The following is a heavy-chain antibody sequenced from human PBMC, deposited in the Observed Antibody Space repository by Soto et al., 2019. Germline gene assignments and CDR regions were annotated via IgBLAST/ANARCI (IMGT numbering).Heavy chain of an antibody. Sequence: EVQLVEAGGGLVQPGGSLRLSCAASGFTFSTYWMHWVRQAPGKRLVWVSRINSEGSSTNYADSVKGRFTISRDNAENTLYLEINNQRAEDTAVYYCSRDYYTRLGHCSGGGCPLDYWGQGTLVTVSS. CDR3: SRDYYTRLGHCSGGGCPLDY. CDR2: INSEGSST. CDR1: GFTFSTYW. D-gene: IGHD2-15*01. J-gene: IGHJ4*02. V-gene: IGHV3-74*01.